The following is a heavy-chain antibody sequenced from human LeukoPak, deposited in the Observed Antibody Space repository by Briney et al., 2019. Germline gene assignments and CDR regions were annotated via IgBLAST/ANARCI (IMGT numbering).Heavy chain of an antibody. CDR1: GFTFSSYA. J-gene: IGHJ4*02. V-gene: IGHV3-23*01. Sequence: GGSMRLSCAASGFTFSSYAMSWVRQAPGKGLEWVSAISGSGGSTYYADSVKGRFTISRDNSKNTLYLQMNSLRAEDTAVYYCAKQWKSDSAVVPSDYWGQGTLVTVSS. D-gene: IGHD2-2*01. CDR3: AKQWKSDSAVVPSDY. CDR2: ISGSGGST.